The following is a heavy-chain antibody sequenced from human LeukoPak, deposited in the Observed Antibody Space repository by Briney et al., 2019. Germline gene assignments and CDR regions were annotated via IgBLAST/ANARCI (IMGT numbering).Heavy chain of an antibody. CDR3: AKDLGWLQFDY. J-gene: IGHJ4*02. D-gene: IGHD5-24*01. Sequence: GGPLRLSCAASGFTFPSSWMSWVRQAPGKGLEWVAHVSPDGSVKAYVDSVRGRFAISRDNAENSLFLQINSLRAEDTAVYYCAKDLGWLQFDYWGQGDLDSVSS. V-gene: IGHV3-7*05. CDR2: VSPDGSVK. CDR1: GFTFPSSW.